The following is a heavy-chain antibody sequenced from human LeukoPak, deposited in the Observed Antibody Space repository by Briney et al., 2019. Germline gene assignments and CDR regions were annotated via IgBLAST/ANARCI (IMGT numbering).Heavy chain of an antibody. V-gene: IGHV1-69*05. J-gene: IGHJ4*02. CDR2: IIPIFGTA. CDR3: ARVDTAMVTPPGDY. CDR1: GGTFSSYA. D-gene: IGHD5-18*01. Sequence: ASVKVSCKASGGTFSSYAISWVRQAPGQGLEWMGGIIPIFGTANYAQKFQGRVTITRDTSASTAYMELSSLRSEDTAVYYCARVDTAMVTPPGDYWGQGTLVTVSS.